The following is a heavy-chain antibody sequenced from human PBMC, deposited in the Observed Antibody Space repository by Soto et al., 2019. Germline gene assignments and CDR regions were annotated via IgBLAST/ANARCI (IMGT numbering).Heavy chain of an antibody. CDR2: IYAGTIT. V-gene: IGHV3-53*01. CDR1: GITVSSYY. D-gene: IGHD3-22*01. Sequence: QPVGSLRLSCAVSGITVSSYYMSWVRQAAGKGLEWVSVIYAGTITYYADSVKGRFTIYRDNSKNTLNLEMNSLRVEDTAVYYCARIPYDNSGTIFDYWGQGTLVTVSS. CDR3: ARIPYDNSGTIFDY. J-gene: IGHJ4*02.